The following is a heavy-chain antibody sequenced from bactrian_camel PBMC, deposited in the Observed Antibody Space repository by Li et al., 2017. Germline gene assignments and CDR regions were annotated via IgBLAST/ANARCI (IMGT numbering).Heavy chain of an antibody. V-gene: IGHV3S53*01. J-gene: IGHJ4*01. CDR2: IDNFGSR. CDR1: GNTRSRNV. Sequence: HVQLVESGGGSMQTGGSLRLSCVLSGNTRSRNVMGWFRQSSGKEREAVATIDNFGSRYYTDSVKGRFTISWDDDENTLMLEMNNLKPEDTGMYYCAVDMNDGLGIYDLAPTLTYRGQGTQVTVS. D-gene: IGHD4*01. CDR3: AVDMNDGLGIYDLAPTLTY.